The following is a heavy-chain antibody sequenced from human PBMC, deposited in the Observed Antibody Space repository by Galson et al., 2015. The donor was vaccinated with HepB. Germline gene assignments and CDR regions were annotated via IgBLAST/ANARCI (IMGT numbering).Heavy chain of an antibody. CDR1: GYTLTELS. CDR3: ATQRRTYDFWSGPNYGMDV. Sequence: QSGAEVKKPGASVKVSCKVSGYTLTELSMHWVRQAPGKGLEWMGGFDPEDGETIYAQKFQGRVTMTEDTSTDTAYMELSSLRSEDTAVYYCATQRRTYDFWSGPNYGMDVWGQGTTVTVSS. V-gene: IGHV1-24*01. CDR2: FDPEDGET. J-gene: IGHJ6*02. D-gene: IGHD3-3*01.